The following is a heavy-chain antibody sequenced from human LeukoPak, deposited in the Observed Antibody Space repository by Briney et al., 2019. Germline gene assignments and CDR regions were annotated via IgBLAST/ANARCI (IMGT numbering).Heavy chain of an antibody. D-gene: IGHD5-18*01. CDR1: GGSISTSNYF. CDR2: ISYSGST. CDR3: ARGLVDTAMVTRGYYFDY. V-gene: IGHV4-39*07. Sequence: PSETLSLTCTASGGSISTSNYFWGWIRQPPGKGLEWIGTISYSGSTYYNPSLKSRVTMAVDTSKNQFSLKVSSVTAADTAVYYCARGLVDTAMVTRGYYFDYWGQGTLVTVSS. J-gene: IGHJ4*02.